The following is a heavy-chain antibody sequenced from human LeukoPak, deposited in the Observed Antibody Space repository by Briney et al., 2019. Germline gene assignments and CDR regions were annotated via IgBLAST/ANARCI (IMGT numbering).Heavy chain of an antibody. Sequence: SETLSLTCTVSGGSISSSSYYWGWIRQPPGKGLEWIGSIYYSGSTYYNPSLKSRVTISVDTSKNQFSLKLSSVTAADTAVYYCARRPRGSYYVRYFDYWGQGALVTVSS. CDR1: GGSISSSSYY. CDR2: IYYSGST. J-gene: IGHJ4*02. CDR3: ARRPRGSYYVRYFDY. V-gene: IGHV4-39*01. D-gene: IGHD1-26*01.